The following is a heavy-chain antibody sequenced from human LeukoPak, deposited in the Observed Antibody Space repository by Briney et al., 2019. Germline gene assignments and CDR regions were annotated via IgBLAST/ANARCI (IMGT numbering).Heavy chain of an antibody. CDR3: ARGSTYYDSSGQVPFDY. J-gene: IGHJ4*02. CDR2: ISGSSSTI. V-gene: IGHV3-48*01. Sequence: PGGSLRLSCAASGFTFSSYSMNWVRQAAGKGLEWGSYISGSSSTIYYADSVKGRFTISRDNGKNTLYLQMNSLRAEDTAVYYCARGSTYYDSSGQVPFDYWGQGTLVTVSS. D-gene: IGHD3-22*01. CDR1: GFTFSSYS.